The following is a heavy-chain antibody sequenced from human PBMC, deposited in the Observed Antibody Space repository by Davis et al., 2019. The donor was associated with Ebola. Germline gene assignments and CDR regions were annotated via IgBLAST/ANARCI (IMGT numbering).Heavy chain of an antibody. J-gene: IGHJ4*02. CDR1: GFTFSSYW. CDR2: IKQDGSEK. CDR3: ARDRGPGYSSGWSHFDY. V-gene: IGHV3-7*01. D-gene: IGHD6-19*01. Sequence: GGSLRLSCAASGFTFSSYWMSWVRQAPGKGLEWVANIKQDGSEKYYVDSVKGRFTISRDNAKNSLYLQMNSLRAEDTAVYYCARDRGPGYSSGWSHFDYWGQGTLVTVSS.